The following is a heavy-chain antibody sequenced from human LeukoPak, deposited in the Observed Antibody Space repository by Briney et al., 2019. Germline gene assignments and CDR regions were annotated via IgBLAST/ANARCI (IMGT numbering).Heavy chain of an antibody. Sequence: SETLSLTCTVSGGSISSSSYYCGCIRQPPGRGLEWMGSIYYSGSTYYNPSIKSRVTISVDKSKNQFSLKMSSVTAADTAVYYCAKGSGSYLQSDFDYWGQGTLVTVSS. J-gene: IGHJ4*02. V-gene: IGHV4-39*07. CDR1: GGSISSSSYY. CDR3: AKGSGSYLQSDFDY. D-gene: IGHD1-26*01. CDR2: IYYSGST.